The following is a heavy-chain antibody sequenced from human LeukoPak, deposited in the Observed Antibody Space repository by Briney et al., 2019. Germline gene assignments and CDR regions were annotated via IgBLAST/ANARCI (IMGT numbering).Heavy chain of an antibody. CDR3: ARGVVPAAIASIYYYYYGMDV. CDR2: IKEDGSER. Sequence: GGSLRLSCEGSAFIFSGHWMNWVRQTPGKGLEWVASIKEDGSERQYVDSVKGRFSVSRDNTKGSLFLQLDSLRAEDTAVYYCARGVVPAAIASIYYYYYGMDVWGQGTTVTVSS. J-gene: IGHJ6*02. V-gene: IGHV3-7*03. CDR1: AFIFSGHW. D-gene: IGHD2-2*01.